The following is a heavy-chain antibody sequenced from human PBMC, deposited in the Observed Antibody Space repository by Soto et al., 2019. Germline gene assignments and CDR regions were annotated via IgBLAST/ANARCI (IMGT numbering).Heavy chain of an antibody. CDR1: GFSFSIYS. J-gene: IGHJ4*02. CDR2: ITSDTNTI. CDR3: ARSVEGHFDY. D-gene: IGHD6-19*01. Sequence: EVQLVESGGGLVQPGGSLRLSCEASGFSFSIYSMNWVRQAPGKGLEWSSYITSDTNTIKYADSVKGRFTISRDNAKNSLYLQMNSLRDEDTAVYYCARSVEGHFDYWGQGTVVTVSS. V-gene: IGHV3-48*02.